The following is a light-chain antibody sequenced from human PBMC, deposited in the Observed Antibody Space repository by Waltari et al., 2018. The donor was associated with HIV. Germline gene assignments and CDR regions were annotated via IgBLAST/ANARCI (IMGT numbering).Light chain of an antibody. CDR1: ESVSSS. J-gene: IGKJ4*01. CDR3: QQYISYPFT. V-gene: IGKV1-5*03. CDR2: RAS. Sequence: DIQMTQSPSSLSASVGDRVTITCRASESVSSSLAWYQQKPGKAPNLLIYRASTFESGVPSRFSSSGSGTEFTLTISSLQPDDFATYYCQQYISYPFTFGGGTKVEIK.